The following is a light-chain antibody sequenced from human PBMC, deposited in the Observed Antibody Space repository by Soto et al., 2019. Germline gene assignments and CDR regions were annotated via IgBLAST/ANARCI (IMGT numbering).Light chain of an antibody. CDR1: QSVDNHY. Sequence: EIVLRQSPGTLALSPGDRATLSCMASQSVDNHYITWFQQDPGQAPRLLIYGTSTRAIDIPDRFSGSGSGTDFTLTISRLEPEDFAVYYCQQYGYLGTFGQGTKVDI. J-gene: IGKJ1*01. CDR2: GTS. CDR3: QQYGYLGT. V-gene: IGKV3-20*01.